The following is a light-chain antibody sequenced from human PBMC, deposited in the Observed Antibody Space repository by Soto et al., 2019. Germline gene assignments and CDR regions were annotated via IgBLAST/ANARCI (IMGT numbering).Light chain of an antibody. Sequence: EIVLTQSPATLSLSPGERATLSCRASQSVSSYLAWYQQKPGQAPRLLIYDASNRATGIPARFSGSGSGTDFTLTISSLEPEAFAVYYCQQRGNWPWTFGQGTKVEIK. CDR1: QSVSSY. V-gene: IGKV3-11*01. CDR2: DAS. CDR3: QQRGNWPWT. J-gene: IGKJ1*01.